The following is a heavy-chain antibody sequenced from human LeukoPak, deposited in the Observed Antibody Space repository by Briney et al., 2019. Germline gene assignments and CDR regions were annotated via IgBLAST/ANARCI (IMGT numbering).Heavy chain of an antibody. D-gene: IGHD5-18*01. J-gene: IGHJ6*02. CDR1: GYTFTSYD. V-gene: IGHV1-8*01. CDR3: ARGRIQLWSYGMDV. Sequence: ASVKVSCKASGYTFTSYDINWVRQATGQGLEWMGWMNPNSGNTGYAQKFQGRVTMTRNTSISTAYMELSSLRSEDTAVYYCARGRIQLWSYGMDVWGQGTTVTVPS. CDR2: MNPNSGNT.